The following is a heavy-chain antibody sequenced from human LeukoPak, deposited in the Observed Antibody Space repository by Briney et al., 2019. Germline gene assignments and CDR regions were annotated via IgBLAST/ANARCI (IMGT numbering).Heavy chain of an antibody. V-gene: IGHV3-7*01. CDR2: IKQDGSER. D-gene: IGHD6-6*01. Sequence: GGSLRLSCAASGFIISSYWMTWVRQPPGKGLEWVANIKQDGSERNYVDSVRGRFTVSRDNAKNSLYLQMNSLRVEDTAVYYCAREVAARRLGSWVDPWGQGTPVIVSS. J-gene: IGHJ5*01. CDR1: GFIISSYW. CDR3: AREVAARRLGSWVDP.